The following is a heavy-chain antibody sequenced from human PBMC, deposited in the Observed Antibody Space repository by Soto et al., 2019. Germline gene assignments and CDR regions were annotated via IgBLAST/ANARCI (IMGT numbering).Heavy chain of an antibody. D-gene: IGHD2-21*01. V-gene: IGHV4-39*01. CDR3: ARHPSAYCGGDCYPNWFDP. CDR1: GGSISSSSYY. J-gene: IGHJ5*02. Sequence: SETLSLTCTVSGGSISSSSYYWGWIRQPPGKGLEWIGSIYYSGSTYYNPSLKSRVTISVDTSKNQFSLKLSSVTAADTAVYYCARHPSAYCGGDCYPNWFDPWGQGTLVTVSS. CDR2: IYYSGST.